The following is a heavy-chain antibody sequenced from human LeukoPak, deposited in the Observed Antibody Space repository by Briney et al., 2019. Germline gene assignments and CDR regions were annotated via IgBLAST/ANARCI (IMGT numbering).Heavy chain of an antibody. Sequence: SVKVSCKASGGTFSSYAISWVRQAPGQGLGWMGGIVPIFGTANYAQKFQGRVTITADESTSTAYMELSSLRSEDTAVYYCARDSGYSYGVDYWGQGTLVTVSS. D-gene: IGHD5-18*01. CDR2: IVPIFGTA. J-gene: IGHJ4*02. CDR3: ARDSGYSYGVDY. CDR1: GGTFSSYA. V-gene: IGHV1-69*13.